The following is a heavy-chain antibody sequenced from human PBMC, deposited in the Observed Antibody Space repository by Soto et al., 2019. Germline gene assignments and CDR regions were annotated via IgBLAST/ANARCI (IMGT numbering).Heavy chain of an antibody. V-gene: IGHV1-2*02. CDR1: GYTFAAYY. D-gene: IGHD4-17*01. J-gene: IGHJ4*02. Sequence: ASVKVSCKTSGYTFAAYYIHWIRQAPGQGLEWMGWINPTSGGTVYAQNFQDRVTMTRDTSISTAYMELRRVNSDDTAVYYCLRAPAYGDYWEYFFDSCGQGSPVTVPS. CDR3: LRAPAYGDYWEYFFDS. CDR2: INPTSGGT.